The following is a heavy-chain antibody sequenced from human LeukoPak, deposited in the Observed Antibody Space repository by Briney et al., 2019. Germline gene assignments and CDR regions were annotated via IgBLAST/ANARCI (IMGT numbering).Heavy chain of an antibody. D-gene: IGHD5-18*01. V-gene: IGHV4-34*01. CDR3: ARLGYSYGYGY. CDR1: GGSFSGYY. CDR2: INHSGGT. J-gene: IGHJ4*02. Sequence: ETLSLTCAVYGGSFSGYYWSWIRQPPGRGLEWIGEINHSGGTNYNPSLKSRVTISVDTSKNQFSLKLSSVTAADTAVYYCARLGYSYGYGYWGQGTLVTVSS.